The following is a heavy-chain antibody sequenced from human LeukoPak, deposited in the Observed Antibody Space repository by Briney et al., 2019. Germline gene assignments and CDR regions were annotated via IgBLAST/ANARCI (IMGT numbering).Heavy chain of an antibody. CDR3: ARGSYDRDAFDI. CDR2: IYYSGST. Sequence: SETLSLTCTVSGGSISSSSYYWGWIRQPPGKGLEWIGSIYYSGSTYYNPSLKSRVTISVDTSKNQFSLKLSSVTAADTAVYYCARGSYDRDAFDIWGQGTMVIVSS. V-gene: IGHV4-39*01. D-gene: IGHD3-10*01. J-gene: IGHJ3*02. CDR1: GGSISSSSYY.